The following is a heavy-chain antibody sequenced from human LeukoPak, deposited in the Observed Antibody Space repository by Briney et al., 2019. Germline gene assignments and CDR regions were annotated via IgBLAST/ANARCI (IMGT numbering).Heavy chain of an antibody. CDR1: EFTFSSYG. D-gene: IGHD4-23*01. V-gene: IGHV3-30*02. J-gene: IGHJ6*03. CDR2: IRYDGSNK. CDR3: ARAVTYYYYYMDV. Sequence: GGSLRLSCAASEFTFSSYGMHWVRQAPGKGLEWVAFIRYDGSNKYYADSVKGRFTISRDNSKNTLYLQMNSLRAEDTAVYYCARAVTYYYYYMDVWGKGTTVTVSS.